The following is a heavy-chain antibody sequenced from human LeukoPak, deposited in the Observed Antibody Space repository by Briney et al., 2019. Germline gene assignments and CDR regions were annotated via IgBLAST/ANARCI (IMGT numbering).Heavy chain of an antibody. CDR3: ARGNYYDSSGYYRRAFDY. CDR2: IIPIFGTA. V-gene: IGHV1-69*13. J-gene: IGHJ4*02. D-gene: IGHD3-22*01. Sequence: SVKVSCKASGGTFSSYAISWVRQAPGQGLEWMGGIIPIFGTANYAQKFQGRVTITADESTSTAYMELSSLRSEDTAVYYCARGNYYDSSGYYRRAFDYWGQGTLVTVSS. CDR1: GGTFSSYA.